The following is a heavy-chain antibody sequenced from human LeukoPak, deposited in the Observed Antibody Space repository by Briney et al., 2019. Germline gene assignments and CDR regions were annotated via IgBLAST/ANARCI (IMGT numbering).Heavy chain of an antibody. D-gene: IGHD3-16*01. V-gene: IGHV6-1*01. CDR3: VGDTGDPSSIRPFAY. CDR1: RVGVSSNSAT. J-gene: IGHJ4*02. Sequence: SQTLSLTRAISRVGVSSNSATWNWIRPSPSRGLEWLERTYCRSEWGNDYTVAVKSRITINPDTSNNKFSLQLKSVTPEDTAVYFCVGDTGDPSSIRPFAYWGQGNLVTVSS. CDR2: TYCRSEWGN.